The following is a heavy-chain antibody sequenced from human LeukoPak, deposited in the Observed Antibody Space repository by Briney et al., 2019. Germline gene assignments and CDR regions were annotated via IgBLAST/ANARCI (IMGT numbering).Heavy chain of an antibody. Sequence: GGPLTLSCGAPGFILCVSDMVWARHAIGKGLEWVSTITHNSANIYYADSVKGRFSISRDNARNSLFLQMNSLRAEDTAVYYCAVNFRHWGPGTLVTVSS. D-gene: IGHD2/OR15-2a*01. V-gene: IGHV3-21*01. CDR3: AVNFRH. CDR2: ITHNSANI. J-gene: IGHJ4*02. CDR1: GFILCVSD.